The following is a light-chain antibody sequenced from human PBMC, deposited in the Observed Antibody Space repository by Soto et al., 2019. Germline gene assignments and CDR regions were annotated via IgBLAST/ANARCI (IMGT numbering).Light chain of an antibody. CDR1: QGVYYY. V-gene: IGKV3-11*01. Sequence: EVVLTQSPATLSLSPGERATLSCRASQGVYYYLAWYQQKPGQAPRLLMYDVSTRATGIPARFSGSGSGIDFTLTINGLEPEDFAVYYCQQRSTWPLTFGGGTKVEIK. CDR3: QQRSTWPLT. J-gene: IGKJ4*01. CDR2: DVS.